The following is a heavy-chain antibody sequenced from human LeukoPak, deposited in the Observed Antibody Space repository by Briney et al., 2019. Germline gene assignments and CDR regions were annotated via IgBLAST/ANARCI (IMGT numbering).Heavy chain of an antibody. Sequence: GGSLRLSCAASGFTFSSCGMHWVRQAPGKGLEWVAVIWYGGSSTHYADSVKGRFTISRDSSKNTLYLEMNSLRAEDTAVYYCARSGQLNYYYYGMDVWGQGTTVTVSS. CDR2: IWYGGSST. CDR3: ARSGQLNYYYYGMDV. V-gene: IGHV3-33*01. J-gene: IGHJ6*02. CDR1: GFTFSSCG. D-gene: IGHD3-10*01.